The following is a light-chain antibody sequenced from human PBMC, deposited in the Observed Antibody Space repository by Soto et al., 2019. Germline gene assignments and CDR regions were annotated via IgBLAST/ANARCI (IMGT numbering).Light chain of an antibody. Sequence: IQLTQSPSSLYASVGDRVTITCRASQGISSYLAWYQQKPGKAPKLLIYAASTLQSGVPSRFSGSGSGTDFTLTISSLQSEDSATYYCQQLNSYPPTFGPGTKVDIK. CDR2: AAS. J-gene: IGKJ3*01. CDR1: QGISSY. V-gene: IGKV1-9*01. CDR3: QQLNSYPPT.